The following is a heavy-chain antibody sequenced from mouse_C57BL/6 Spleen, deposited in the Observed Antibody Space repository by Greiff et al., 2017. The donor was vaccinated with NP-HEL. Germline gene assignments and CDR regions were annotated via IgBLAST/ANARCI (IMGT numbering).Heavy chain of an antibody. Sequence: EVQLQQSGPELVKPGASVKISCKASGYTFTDYYMNWVKQSHGKSLEWIGDINPNNGGTSYNQKFKGKATLTVDKSSSTAYMELRSLTSEDSAVYYCARSRYYGSSSVGSFAYWGQGTLVTVSA. CDR1: GYTFTDYY. V-gene: IGHV1-26*01. J-gene: IGHJ3*01. CDR3: ARSRYYGSSSVGSFAY. D-gene: IGHD1-1*01. CDR2: INPNNGGT.